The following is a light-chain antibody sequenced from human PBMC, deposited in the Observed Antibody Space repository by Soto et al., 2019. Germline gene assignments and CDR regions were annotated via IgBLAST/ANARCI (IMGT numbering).Light chain of an antibody. J-gene: IGKJ1*01. CDR3: QHYNSYSEA. V-gene: IGKV1-5*03. CDR2: KAS. Sequence: DIKMTQSPSTLSGSVGDRVTITCRASQTISSWLAWYQQNPGKAPKLLIYKASTLKSGVPSRFSGSGSGTEFTLTISSLQPDDFATYYCQHYNSYSEAFGQGTKVDIK. CDR1: QTISSW.